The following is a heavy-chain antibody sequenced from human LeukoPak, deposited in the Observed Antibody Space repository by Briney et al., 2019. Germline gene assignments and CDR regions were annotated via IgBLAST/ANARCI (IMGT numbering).Heavy chain of an antibody. J-gene: IGHJ4*02. Sequence: TGGSLRLSCAASGFTFSSYSMNWVRQAPGKGLEWVSSISSSSSSYIYYADSVKGRFTISRDNAKNSLYLQMNSLRAEDTAVYYCARAEGVVVPVGDYWGQGTLVTVSS. CDR1: GFTFSSYS. D-gene: IGHD2-2*01. CDR2: ISSSSSSYI. CDR3: ARAEGVVVPVGDY. V-gene: IGHV3-21*01.